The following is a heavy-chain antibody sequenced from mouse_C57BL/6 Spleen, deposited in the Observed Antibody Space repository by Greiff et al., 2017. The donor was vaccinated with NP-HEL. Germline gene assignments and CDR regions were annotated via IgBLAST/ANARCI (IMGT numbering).Heavy chain of an antibody. CDR3: ASQRRPDY. D-gene: IGHD3-2*02. CDR1: GYAFSSYW. Sequence: VQLQQSGAELVKPGASVKISCKASGYAFSSYWMHWVKQRPGKGLEWIGQIYPGDSDTNYNGKFKGKAKLTADKSSSTAYMQLSALTSEDSAVYCCASQRRPDYWGQGTTLTVSS. V-gene: IGHV1-80*01. CDR2: IYPGDSDT. J-gene: IGHJ2*01.